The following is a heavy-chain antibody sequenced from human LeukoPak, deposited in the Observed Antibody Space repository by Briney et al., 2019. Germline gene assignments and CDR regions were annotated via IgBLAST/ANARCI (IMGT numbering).Heavy chain of an antibody. J-gene: IGHJ6*02. V-gene: IGHV3-66*01. Sequence: PGGSLRLSCAASGFTVSSSSMNWVRLGPGKGLEWVSVISSDGNTSYAGSVKDRFTICRDNSRNTLSLQMHGRRADDTAVYYCARGQEQFSSPWQWGPRRKNFYYYGMDVWGQGTTVTVSS. D-gene: IGHD6-19*01. CDR1: GFTVSSSS. CDR3: ARGQEQFSSPWQWGPRRKNFYYYGMDV. CDR2: ISSDGNT.